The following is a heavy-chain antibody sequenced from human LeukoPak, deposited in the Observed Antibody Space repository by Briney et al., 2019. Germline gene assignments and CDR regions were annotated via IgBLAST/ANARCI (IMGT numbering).Heavy chain of an antibody. Sequence: PGKSLRLSCAASGFTFSTCGMHWVRQAPGKGLEWVAVIWYDGSIKYYGDSVKGRFTISRDNSKNTLYLQMDSLRGEDTAVYYCARAHIAARSRPAGYWGQGTLVTVSS. CDR3: ARAHIAARSRPAGY. D-gene: IGHD6-13*01. V-gene: IGHV3-33*01. J-gene: IGHJ4*02. CDR2: IWYDGSIK. CDR1: GFTFSTCG.